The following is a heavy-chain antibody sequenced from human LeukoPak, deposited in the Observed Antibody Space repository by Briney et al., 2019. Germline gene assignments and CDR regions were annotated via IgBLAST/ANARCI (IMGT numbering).Heavy chain of an antibody. CDR2: INHSGST. Sequence: SETLSLTCTVSGGSISSYYWSWIRQPPGKGLEWIGEINHSGSTNYNPSLKSRVTISVDTSKNQFSLKLSSVTAADTAVYYCARFGSGWHYFDYWGQGTLVTVSS. CDR1: GGSISSYY. D-gene: IGHD6-19*01. V-gene: IGHV4-34*01. J-gene: IGHJ4*02. CDR3: ARFGSGWHYFDY.